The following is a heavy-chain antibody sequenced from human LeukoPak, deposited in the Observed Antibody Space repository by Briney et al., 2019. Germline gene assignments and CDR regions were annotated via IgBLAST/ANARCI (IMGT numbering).Heavy chain of an antibody. D-gene: IGHD3-10*01. V-gene: IGHV3-23*01. CDR2: ISGSGGST. CDR1: GFTFSTYA. J-gene: IGHJ4*02. Sequence: VGPLRLSCAASGFTFSTYAMSWVRQTPEKRLEWVSAISGSGGSTYYADSVKGRFTISRDNSKNTLYLQMNSLRAEDTAVYYCAKDRGFGEYFPFFYWGQGTLVTVSS. CDR3: AKDRGFGEYFPFFY.